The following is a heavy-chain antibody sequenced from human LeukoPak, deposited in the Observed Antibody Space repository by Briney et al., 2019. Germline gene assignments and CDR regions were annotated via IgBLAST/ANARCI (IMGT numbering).Heavy chain of an antibody. CDR2: IYSGGST. CDR1: GFTVSSNH. V-gene: IGHV3-66*01. D-gene: IGHD3-10*01. CDR3: ARDQGVYGMDV. J-gene: IGHJ6*02. Sequence: PGGSLRLSCAASGFTVSSNHMSWVRQAPGKGLEWVSVIYSGGSTYYADSVKGRFTISRDKSKNTLYLQMNSLRAEDTAVHYCARDQGVYGMDVWGQGTTVTVSS.